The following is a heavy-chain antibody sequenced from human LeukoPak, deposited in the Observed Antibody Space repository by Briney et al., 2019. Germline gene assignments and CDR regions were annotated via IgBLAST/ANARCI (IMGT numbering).Heavy chain of an antibody. CDR1: GFNFSNYG. D-gene: IGHD1-26*01. Sequence: GRSLRLSCAASGFNFSNYGMHWVRQAPGEGLEWVALIRYDGSMKYYADSVKGRFTISRDNSNHTLLLQMNSLRGEDTAVYYCAKGAGTYEYFDYWGQGTLVTVSS. CDR2: IRYDGSMK. CDR3: AKGAGTYEYFDY. V-gene: IGHV3-30*02. J-gene: IGHJ4*02.